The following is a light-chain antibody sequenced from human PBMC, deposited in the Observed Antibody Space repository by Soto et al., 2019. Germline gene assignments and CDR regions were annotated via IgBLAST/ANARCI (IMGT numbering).Light chain of an antibody. CDR2: GVS. CDR3: QQLNSYPIT. CDR1: QSVASSF. J-gene: IGKJ5*01. V-gene: IGKV3-20*01. Sequence: EIVLTQSPGTLSLSPGDRATLSCRASQSVASSFLVWYQQKLGQAPRLLIYGVSSRATGIPDRFSGSGSGTDFTLTISRLEPEDFATYYCQQLNSYPITFGQGTRLEIK.